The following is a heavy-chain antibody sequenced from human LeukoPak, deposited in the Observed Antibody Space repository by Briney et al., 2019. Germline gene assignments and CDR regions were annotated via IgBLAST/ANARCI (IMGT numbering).Heavy chain of an antibody. Sequence: GESLKISCKGAGCLFPNYWIGWVRQLPGKGLEWMGIIYPGDSHTRYSPSFQDQVTISVDKSISTAYLQWSSLKASDTAMYYCARGPYAYTSSATLGSYNWFDPWGQGSLVTVSS. V-gene: IGHV5-51*01. J-gene: IGHJ5*02. CDR3: ARGPYAYTSSATLGSYNWFDP. D-gene: IGHD2-2*02. CDR1: GCLFPNYW. CDR2: IYPGDSHT.